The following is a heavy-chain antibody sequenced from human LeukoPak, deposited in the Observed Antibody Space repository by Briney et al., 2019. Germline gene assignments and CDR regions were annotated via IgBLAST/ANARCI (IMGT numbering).Heavy chain of an antibody. V-gene: IGHV4-39*07. CDR1: GGSISSSSYY. Sequence: SETLSLTCTVSGGSISSSSYYWSWIRQPPGKGLEWIGEINHSGSTNYNPSLKSRVTISVDTSKNQFSLKLSSVTAADTAVYYCARVMFGELPSSYYYYYMDVWGKGTTVTVSS. J-gene: IGHJ6*03. CDR2: INHSGST. D-gene: IGHD3-10*02. CDR3: ARVMFGELPSSYYYYYMDV.